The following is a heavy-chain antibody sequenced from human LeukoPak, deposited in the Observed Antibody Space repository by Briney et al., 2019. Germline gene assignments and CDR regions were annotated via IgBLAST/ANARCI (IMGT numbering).Heavy chain of an antibody. CDR3: ARMSALRYFDWLLSQDLDY. J-gene: IGHJ4*02. CDR1: GGTFSSYA. CDR2: ISAYNGNT. D-gene: IGHD3-9*01. V-gene: IGHV1-18*01. Sequence: APVKVSCKASGGTFSSYAISWVRQAPGQGLEWMGWISAYNGNTNYAQKLQGRVTMTTDTSTSTAYMELRSLRSDDTAVYYCARMSALRYFDWLLSQDLDYWGQGTLVTVSS.